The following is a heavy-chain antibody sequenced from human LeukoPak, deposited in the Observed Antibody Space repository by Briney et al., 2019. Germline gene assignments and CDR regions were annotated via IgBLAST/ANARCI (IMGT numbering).Heavy chain of an antibody. V-gene: IGHV4-39*01. Sequence: SETLSLTCTVSGGSISSSGKYGAWIRQPPGKGLEWMGSMFYSGTTYYNPSLKSRVTISVDTSKNQFSLKLSSVTAADTAVYYCARPTARLGWFDPWGQGTLVTVSS. J-gene: IGHJ5*02. D-gene: IGHD6-6*01. CDR3: ARPTARLGWFDP. CDR1: GGSISSSGKY. CDR2: MFYSGTT.